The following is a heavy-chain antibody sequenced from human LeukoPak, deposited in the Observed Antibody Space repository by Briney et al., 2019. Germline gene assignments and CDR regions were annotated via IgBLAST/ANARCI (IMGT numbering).Heavy chain of an antibody. CDR3: ARDGSRYCSSTSCSSGYYYYNMDV. CDR1: GFTFGDYY. V-gene: IGHV3-11*04. D-gene: IGHD2-2*01. J-gene: IGHJ6*03. CDR2: IGSSGSSI. Sequence: PGGSLRLSCAVSGFTFGDYYMSWIRQAPGKGLEWVAYIGSSGSSIYYTDSVKGRFFISRDNAKNSLYLQMNSLRAEDTAVYYCARDGSRYCSSTSCSSGYYYYNMDVWGKGTTVTVSS.